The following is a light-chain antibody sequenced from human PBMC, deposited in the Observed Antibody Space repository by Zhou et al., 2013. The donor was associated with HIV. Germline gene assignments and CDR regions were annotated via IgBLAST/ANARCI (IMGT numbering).Light chain of an antibody. CDR2: GAS. CDR3: QQYGNWPPIT. J-gene: IGKJ5*01. V-gene: IGKV3-15*01. CDR1: QSVSSN. Sequence: EIVMTQSPATLSVSPGDTATLSCRASQSVSSNLAWYQQKPGQAPRLLIYGASTRATGIPARFSGSGSGTEFTLTISSMQSEDFAVYYCQQYGNWPPITFGQGTRL.